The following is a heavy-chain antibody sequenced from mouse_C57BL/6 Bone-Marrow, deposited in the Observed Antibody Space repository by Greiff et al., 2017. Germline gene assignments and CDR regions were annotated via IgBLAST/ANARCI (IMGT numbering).Heavy chain of an antibody. J-gene: IGHJ3*01. V-gene: IGHV1-81*01. Sequence: QVQLQQSGAELARPGASVKLSCKASGYTFTSYGISWVKQRTGQGLEWIGEIYPRSGNTYYNEKFKGKATLTADKSSRTAYMELRSLTSEDSAVYFCARDWWFAYWGQGTLVTVSA. CDR2: IYPRSGNT. D-gene: IGHD4-1*01. CDR1: GYTFTSYG. CDR3: ARDWWFAY.